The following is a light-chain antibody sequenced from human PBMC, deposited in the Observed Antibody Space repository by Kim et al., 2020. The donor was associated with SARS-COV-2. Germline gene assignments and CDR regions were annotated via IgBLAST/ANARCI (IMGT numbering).Light chain of an antibody. Sequence: SSELTQDPAVSVALGQTVRTTCQGDSLRSYYASWYQQKPGQAPVLVIYGKNNRPSGIPDRFSGSSPGNTASLTITGAQAEDEADYYCNSRDSSGNHLVFG. V-gene: IGLV3-19*01. CDR3: NSRDSSGNHLV. CDR1: SLRSYY. CDR2: GKN. J-gene: IGLJ2*01.